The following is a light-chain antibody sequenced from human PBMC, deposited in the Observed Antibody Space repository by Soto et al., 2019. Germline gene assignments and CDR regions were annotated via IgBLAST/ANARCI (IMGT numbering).Light chain of an antibody. CDR3: GSWDNSLSADV. CDR2: DND. V-gene: IGLV1-51*01. J-gene: IGLJ1*01. CDR1: SSNIGNNY. Sequence: QSVLTQPPSVSAAPGQKVTISCSGSSSNIGNNYVSWYQHLPGTAPKLLMYDNDKRPSGIPDRFSGSKSGTSATLGITGLQTGDEADYYCGSWDNSLSADVFGTGTKVTVL.